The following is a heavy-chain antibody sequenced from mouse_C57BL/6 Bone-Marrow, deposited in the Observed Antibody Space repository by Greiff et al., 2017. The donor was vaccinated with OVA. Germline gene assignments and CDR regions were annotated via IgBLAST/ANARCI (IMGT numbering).Heavy chain of an antibody. CDR2: INPNNGGT. CDR1: GYTFTDYN. V-gene: IGHV1-22*01. D-gene: IGHD1-1*01. J-gene: IGHJ4*01. Sequence: EVQLQQSGPELVKPGASVKMSCKASGYTFTDYNMHWVKQSHGKSLEWIGYINPNNGGTSYNQKFKGKATLTVNKSSSTAYMELRSLTSEDSAVYYCARTITTVVARGYAMDYWGQGTSVTVSS. CDR3: ARTITTVVARGYAMDY.